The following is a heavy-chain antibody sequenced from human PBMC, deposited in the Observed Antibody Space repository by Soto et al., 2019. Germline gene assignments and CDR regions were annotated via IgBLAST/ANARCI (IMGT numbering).Heavy chain of an antibody. Sequence: SETLSLTCAVSGGSISSGNWWSWIRQHPGKGLEWIGYIYYSGSTYYNPSLKSRVTISVDTSKNQFSLKLSSVTAADTAVYYCARVSGYCISTSCYVNWFDPWGQGTLVTVSS. CDR2: IYYSGST. D-gene: IGHD2-2*03. V-gene: IGHV4-31*11. CDR3: ARVSGYCISTSCYVNWFDP. J-gene: IGHJ5*02. CDR1: GGSISSGNW.